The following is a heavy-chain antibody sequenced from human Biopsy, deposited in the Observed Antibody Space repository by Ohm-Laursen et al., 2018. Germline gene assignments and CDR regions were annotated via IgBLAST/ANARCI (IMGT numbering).Heavy chain of an antibody. Sequence: TLSLTCIVSGGSIGSFFWSWIRQPPGKGLEWIGYIYYSGSTNYNPSLRSRVTISVDRSKNQFSLELSSVTAADTAVYYCARVGVGAPSIDYFDSWGQGALVTVSS. V-gene: IGHV4-59*01. CDR1: GGSIGSFF. CDR2: IYYSGST. J-gene: IGHJ4*02. CDR3: ARVGVGAPSIDYFDS. D-gene: IGHD1-26*01.